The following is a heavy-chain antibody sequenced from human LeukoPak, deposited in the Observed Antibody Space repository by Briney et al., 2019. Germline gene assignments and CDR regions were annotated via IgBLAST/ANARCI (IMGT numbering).Heavy chain of an antibody. CDR3: ARVVCSGGSCYSQGAFDI. V-gene: IGHV3-21*01. Sequence: GGSLRLSCAASGFTFSSYSMNWVRQAPGKGLEWVSSISSSSSYIYYADSVKGRFTISRDNAKNSLYLQMNSLRAEDTAVYYCARVVCSGGSCYSQGAFDIWGRGTMVTVSS. CDR2: ISSSSSYI. J-gene: IGHJ3*02. CDR1: GFTFSSYS. D-gene: IGHD2-15*01.